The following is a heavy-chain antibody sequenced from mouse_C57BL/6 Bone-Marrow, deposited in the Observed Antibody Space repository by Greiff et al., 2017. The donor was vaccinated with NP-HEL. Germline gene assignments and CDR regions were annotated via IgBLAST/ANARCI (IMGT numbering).Heavy chain of an antibody. Sequence: QVQLQQPGTELVKPGASVKLSCKASGYTFTSYWMHWVKQRPGQGLEWIGNINPSNGGTNYNEKFKSKATLTVDKSSSTAYMQLSSLTSEDSVVYYCARGGEGIYYWRYCDVWGTGTTVTVSS. CDR1: GYTFTSYW. CDR2: INPSNGGT. J-gene: IGHJ1*03. D-gene: IGHD2-1*01. V-gene: IGHV1-53*01. CDR3: ARGGEGIYYWRYCDV.